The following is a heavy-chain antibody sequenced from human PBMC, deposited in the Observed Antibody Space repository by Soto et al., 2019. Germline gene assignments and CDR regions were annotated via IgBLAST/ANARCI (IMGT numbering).Heavy chain of an antibody. V-gene: IGHV4-34*01. J-gene: IGHJ4*02. D-gene: IGHD3-10*01. CDR1: GGSFSGYY. CDR2: INHSGST. CDR3: ARDYYYGSGSYYNKYYFDY. Sequence: SETLSLTCAVYGGSFSGYYWSWIRQPPGKGLEWIGEINHSGSTNYNPSLKSRVTISVDTSKNQFSLKLSSVTAADTAVYYCARDYYYGSGSYYNKYYFDYWGQGTLVTVSS.